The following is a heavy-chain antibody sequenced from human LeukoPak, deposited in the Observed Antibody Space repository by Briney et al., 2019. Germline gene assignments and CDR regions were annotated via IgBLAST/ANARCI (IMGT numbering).Heavy chain of an antibody. CDR2: IYHSGSA. CDR1: GGSITSYF. J-gene: IGHJ4*02. Sequence: PSETLSLTCTVSGGSITSYFWNWIRQPPGKGLEWIGYIYHSGSANYNPSLKSRVTISVDTSKNQFSLNLSSVTAADTAVYYCARRGSNGFGYWGQGTLVTVSS. V-gene: IGHV4-59*12. D-gene: IGHD6-13*01. CDR3: ARRGSNGFGY.